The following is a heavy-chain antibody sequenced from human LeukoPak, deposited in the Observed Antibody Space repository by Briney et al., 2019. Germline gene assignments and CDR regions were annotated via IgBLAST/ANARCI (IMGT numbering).Heavy chain of an antibody. Sequence: PSETLSLTCTVSGGSISGSSYYWGWIRQPPGKGLEWIGSIYYSGSTYYNPSLKSRVTISVDTSKNQFSLKLSSVTAADTAVYYCARVNYYGSGGFDPWGQGTLVTVSS. D-gene: IGHD3-10*01. CDR3: ARVNYYGSGGFDP. CDR2: IYYSGST. CDR1: GGSISGSSYY. J-gene: IGHJ5*02. V-gene: IGHV4-39*07.